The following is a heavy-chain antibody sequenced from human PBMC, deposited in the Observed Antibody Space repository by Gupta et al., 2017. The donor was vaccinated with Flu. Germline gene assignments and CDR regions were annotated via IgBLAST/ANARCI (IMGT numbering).Heavy chain of an antibody. D-gene: IGHD6-13*01. V-gene: IGHV1-69*06. CDR1: VGTFSSYA. Sequence: QVQLVQSGAEVKKPGSSVQVSCKASVGTFSSYAISWVRQAPGQGLEWMGGIIPIFGTANYAQKFQGRVTITADKSTSTAYMELSSLRSEDTAVYYCARTAHHSGYSSSWYLYYFDYWGQGTLVTVSS. J-gene: IGHJ4*02. CDR3: ARTAHHSGYSSSWYLYYFDY. CDR2: IIPIFGTA.